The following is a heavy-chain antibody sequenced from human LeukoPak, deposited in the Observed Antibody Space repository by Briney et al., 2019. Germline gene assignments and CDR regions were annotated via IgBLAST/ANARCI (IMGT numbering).Heavy chain of an antibody. CDR1: GYTFTSYG. V-gene: IGHV1-18*01. D-gene: IGHD3-22*01. Sequence: ASVKVSCKASGYTFTSYGISWVRQAPGQGLEWMGWISAYNGNTNYAQKLQGRVTMTTDTSTSTAYMELRRLRSDDTGVYYCARTYYHDSSGYYPGNYWGQGTPVTVSS. CDR3: ARTYYHDSSGYYPGNY. J-gene: IGHJ4*02. CDR2: ISAYNGNT.